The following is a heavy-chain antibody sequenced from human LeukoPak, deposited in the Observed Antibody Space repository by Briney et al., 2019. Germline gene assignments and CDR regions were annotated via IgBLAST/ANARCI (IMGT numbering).Heavy chain of an antibody. Sequence: PGESLKISCKGSGYSFTSYWIGWVRQMPGKGLEWMGIIYPGDSDTRYSPSFQGQVTISADKSISTAYLQWSSLKASDTAMYYCARHIMTPTILTGYYAPSGRRLYYYYYMDVWGKGTTVTISS. J-gene: IGHJ6*03. V-gene: IGHV5-51*01. CDR2: IYPGDSDT. D-gene: IGHD3-9*01. CDR1: GYSFTSYW. CDR3: ARHIMTPTILTGYYAPSGRRLYYYYYMDV.